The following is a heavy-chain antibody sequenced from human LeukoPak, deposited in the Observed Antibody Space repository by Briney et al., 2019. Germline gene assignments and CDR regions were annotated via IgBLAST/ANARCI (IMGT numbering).Heavy chain of an antibody. J-gene: IGHJ4*02. V-gene: IGHV1-69*04. Sequence: GASVKVSCKASGGTFSSYAISWVRQAPGQGLEWMGRIIPILGIANYAQKFQGRVTITADKSTSTAYMELSSMRSEDTAVYYCASQPPYGPLPDYWGQGTLVTVSS. CDR1: GGTFSSYA. CDR2: IIPILGIA. D-gene: IGHD3-16*01. CDR3: ASQPPYGPLPDY.